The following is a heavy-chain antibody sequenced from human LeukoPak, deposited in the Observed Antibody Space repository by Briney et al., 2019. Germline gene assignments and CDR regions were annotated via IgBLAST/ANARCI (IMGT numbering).Heavy chain of an antibody. CDR1: GYTFTSYG. CDR3: ASSSFPPVWNAFDI. Sequence: GASVKVSCKASGYTFTSYGISWVRQAPGQGLEWMGWISAYNGNTNYAQKLQGRVTMTTDTSTSTAYMELRSLRSDDTAVYYCASSSFPPVWNAFDIWGQGTMVTVSS. CDR2: ISAYNGNT. D-gene: IGHD2-8*01. V-gene: IGHV1-18*01. J-gene: IGHJ3*02.